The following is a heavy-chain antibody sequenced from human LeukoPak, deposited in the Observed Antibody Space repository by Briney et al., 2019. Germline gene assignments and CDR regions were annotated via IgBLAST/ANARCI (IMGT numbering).Heavy chain of an antibody. CDR3: ARAPRDSSGYYMRSFDY. CDR1: GYSISSDCY. Sequence: SETLSLTCTVSGYSISSDCYSGWTRQPPGQGLEWIGGIYHSGYTYYYPSLKSRVTISVDTSKNQFSLKLSSVTAADTAVYYCARAPRDSSGYYMRSFDYWGQGTLVTVSS. CDR2: IYHSGYT. V-gene: IGHV4-38-2*02. J-gene: IGHJ4*02. D-gene: IGHD3-22*01.